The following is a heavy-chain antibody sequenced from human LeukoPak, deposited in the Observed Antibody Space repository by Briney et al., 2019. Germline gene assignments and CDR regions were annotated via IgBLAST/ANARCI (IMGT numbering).Heavy chain of an antibody. V-gene: IGHV4-4*07. CDR3: ARDLYCSGGSCYSGYYYYYYMDV. CDR2: IYTSGST. J-gene: IGHJ6*03. Sequence: PSETLSLTCTVSGGSISSYYWSWIRQPAGKGLEWIGRIYTSGSTNYNPSLKSRVTMSVDTSKNQFSLKLSSVTAADTAVYYCARDLYCSGGSCYSGYYYYYYMDVWGKETTVTISS. CDR1: GGSISSYY. D-gene: IGHD2-15*01.